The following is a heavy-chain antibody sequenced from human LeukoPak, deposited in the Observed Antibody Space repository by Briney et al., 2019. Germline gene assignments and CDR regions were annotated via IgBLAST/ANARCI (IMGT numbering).Heavy chain of an antibody. V-gene: IGHV3-48*04. J-gene: IGHJ6*03. Sequence: GGSLRLSCAASGFTFSSYSMNWVRQAPGKGLEWVSYISSSSSTIYYADSVKGRFTISRDNAKNSLHLQMNSLRAEDTAVYYCASVDSSGYSFYYYYMDVWGKGTTVTVSS. CDR1: GFTFSSYS. D-gene: IGHD3-22*01. CDR2: ISSSSSTI. CDR3: ASVDSSGYSFYYYYMDV.